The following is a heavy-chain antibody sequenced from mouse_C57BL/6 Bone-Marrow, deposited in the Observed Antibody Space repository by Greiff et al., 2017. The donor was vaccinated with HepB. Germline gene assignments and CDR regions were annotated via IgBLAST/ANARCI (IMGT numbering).Heavy chain of an antibody. D-gene: IGHD2-3*01. CDR1: DFNIKDDY. V-gene: IGHV14-4*01. CDR2: IDPENGDT. J-gene: IGHJ2*01. CDR3: TTMMVTRKVGYFDY. Sequence: VQLQQSGAELVRPGASVKLSCTASDFNIKDDYMHWVKQRPEQGLEWIGWIDPENGDTEYASKFQGKATITADTSSNTAYLQLSSLTSEDTAVYYCTTMMVTRKVGYFDYWGQGTTLTVSS.